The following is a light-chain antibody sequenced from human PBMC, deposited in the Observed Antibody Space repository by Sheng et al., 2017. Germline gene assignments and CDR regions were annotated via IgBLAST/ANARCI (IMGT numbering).Light chain of an antibody. Sequence: DIVLTQTPLSSPVTLGQSASISCRSSQSLVHRDGNTYLTWLHQRPGQPPSLLIYKIYNRFSGVPSRFSGSGAGTHFTLTINGVQTEDVGVYYCMQATQFPWTFGQGTKVEIK. J-gene: IGKJ1*01. CDR2: KIY. V-gene: IGKV2-24*01. CDR3: MQATQFPWT. CDR1: QSLVHRDGNTY.